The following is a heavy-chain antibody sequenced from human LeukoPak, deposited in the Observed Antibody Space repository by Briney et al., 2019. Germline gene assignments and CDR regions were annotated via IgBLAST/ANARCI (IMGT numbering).Heavy chain of an antibody. D-gene: IGHD6-6*01. V-gene: IGHV4-39*07. J-gene: IGHJ4*02. CDR2: IFYSGIS. CDR3: ATIRYSSSSGRDF. Sequence: SETLSLTCTVSGASISSSNYYWGWIRQTPGKGLEWIGSIFYSGISYSNLSLKSRVSLSVDTSKNQFSLRLNSVTAADTAVYYCATIRYSSSSGRDFWGQGTLVTVSS. CDR1: GASISSSNYY.